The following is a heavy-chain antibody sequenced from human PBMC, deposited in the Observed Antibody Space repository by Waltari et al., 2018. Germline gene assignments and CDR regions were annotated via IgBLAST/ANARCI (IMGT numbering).Heavy chain of an antibody. CDR1: GGTFSSYA. CDR3: ARDRSEVVEDAFDI. CDR2: IIPHLGIA. D-gene: IGHD2-15*01. J-gene: IGHJ3*02. Sequence: QVQLVQSGAEVKKPGSSVKVSCKASGGTFSSYAISWVRQAPGQGLEWMGGIIPHLGIANYAQKFQGRGTITANESTSTAYMELSSLRSEDTAVYYCARDRSEVVEDAFDIWGQGTMVTVSS. V-gene: IGHV1-69*04.